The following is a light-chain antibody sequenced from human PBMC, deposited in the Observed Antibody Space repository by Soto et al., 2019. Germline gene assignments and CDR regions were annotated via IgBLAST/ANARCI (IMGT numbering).Light chain of an antibody. CDR3: QQSYSTPPWT. J-gene: IGKJ1*01. CDR1: QSITSY. CDR2: DAA. Sequence: IPMTQFPSSLFASVGDRVSITCRASQSITSYLNWYPQKPGKAPKLLIYDAASLQTGVPSRFSGSGSGTDFSLTISSLQPEDFATYYCQQSYSTPPWTFGQGTKVDIK. V-gene: IGKV1-39*01.